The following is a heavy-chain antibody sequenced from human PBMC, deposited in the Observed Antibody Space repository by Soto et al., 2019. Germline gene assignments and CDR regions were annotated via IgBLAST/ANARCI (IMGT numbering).Heavy chain of an antibody. Sequence: ASVKVSCKASGDMFTGYYMHWVRQAPGQGLEWMGWINPDSGGTNYQQKFQGRVTMTRDTSISTAYLELSSLRSDDTAVYYCTRKVAPFNSDYWGQGLLVTVSS. CDR3: TRKVAPFNSDY. D-gene: IGHD5-12*01. J-gene: IGHJ4*02. CDR2: INPDSGGT. CDR1: GDMFTGYY. V-gene: IGHV1-2*02.